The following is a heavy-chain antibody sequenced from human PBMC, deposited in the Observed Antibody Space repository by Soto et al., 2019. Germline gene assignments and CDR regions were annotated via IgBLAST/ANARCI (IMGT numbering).Heavy chain of an antibody. CDR3: ARLGWELPCWYFDL. D-gene: IGHD1-26*01. CDR1: GGSISSSSYY. J-gene: IGHJ2*01. CDR2: IYYSGST. V-gene: IGHV4-39*01. Sequence: QLQLQESGPGLVKPSETLSLTCTVSGGSISSSSYYWGWIRQPPGKGLEWIGSIYYSGSTYYNPSLKSRVTISVDTSKNQFSLKLSSVTAADTAVYYCARLGWELPCWYFDLWGRGTLVTVSS.